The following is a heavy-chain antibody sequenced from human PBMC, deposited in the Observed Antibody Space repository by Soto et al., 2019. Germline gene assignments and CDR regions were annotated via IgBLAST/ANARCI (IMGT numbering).Heavy chain of an antibody. CDR2: ISGSGGST. CDR1: GFTFSIYA. Sequence: GSLRLSCAASGFTFSIYAMSWVRQAPGKGLEWVSAISGSGGSTYYADSVKGRFTISRDNSKNTLYLQMNSLRAEDTAVYYCAKSKIPLGPLDYWGQGTLVTVSS. CDR3: AKSKIPLGPLDY. D-gene: IGHD7-27*01. V-gene: IGHV3-23*01. J-gene: IGHJ4*02.